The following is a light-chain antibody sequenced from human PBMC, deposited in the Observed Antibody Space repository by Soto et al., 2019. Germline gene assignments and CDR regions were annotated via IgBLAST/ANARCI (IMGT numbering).Light chain of an antibody. CDR2: EVS. V-gene: IGLV2-8*01. CDR1: SSDVGGYNY. J-gene: IGLJ1*01. Sequence: QSALTQPPSPSGSPGQSGTLSCTGTSSDVGGYNYVSWYQQHPGKAPKLMIYEVSKRPSGVPDRFSGSKSGNTASLTVSGLQAEDEADYYCSSYAGSNNFNVFGTGTKVTVL. CDR3: SSYAGSNNFNV.